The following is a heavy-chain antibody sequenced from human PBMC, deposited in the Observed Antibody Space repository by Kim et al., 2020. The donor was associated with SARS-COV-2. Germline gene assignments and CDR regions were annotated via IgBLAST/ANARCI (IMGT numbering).Heavy chain of an antibody. V-gene: IGHV3-23*01. CDR3: AKSRSSGWYVPVQPLLFFVS. CDR1: GFTFSSYA. Sequence: GGSLRLSCAASGFTFSSYAMSWVRQAPGKGLEWVSAISGSGGSTYYADSVKGRFTISRDNSKNTLYLQMNSLRAEDTAVYYCAKSRSSGWYVPVQPLLFFVSWGQGTLVTVSS. D-gene: IGHD6-19*01. J-gene: IGHJ5*02. CDR2: ISGSGGST.